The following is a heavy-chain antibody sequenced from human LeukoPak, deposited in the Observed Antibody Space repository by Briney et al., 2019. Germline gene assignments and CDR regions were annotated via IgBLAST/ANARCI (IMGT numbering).Heavy chain of an antibody. CDR1: GFTFSSYT. Sequence: GGSLRLSCAASGFTFSSYTMNWVRQAPGKGLEWVSSISSSSTYINYADSVKGRFTISRDNAKNSLYLQMNSLRAEDTAVYYCAKDPDCTSGICYTFFDYWGQGTLVTVSS. V-gene: IGHV3-21*04. D-gene: IGHD2-8*01. CDR2: ISSSSTYI. J-gene: IGHJ4*02. CDR3: AKDPDCTSGICYTFFDY.